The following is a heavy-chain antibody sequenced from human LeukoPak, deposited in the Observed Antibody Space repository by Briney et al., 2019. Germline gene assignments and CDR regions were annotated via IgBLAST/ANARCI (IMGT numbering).Heavy chain of an antibody. D-gene: IGHD3-10*01. J-gene: IGHJ4*02. V-gene: IGHV3-23*01. CDR3: AKAGGY. CDR2: ISGSGGST. Sequence: SWVRXXXGKGLEWVSAISGSGGSTYYADSVKGRFTISRDNSKNTLYLQMNSLRAEDTAVYYCAKAGGYWGQGTLVTVSS.